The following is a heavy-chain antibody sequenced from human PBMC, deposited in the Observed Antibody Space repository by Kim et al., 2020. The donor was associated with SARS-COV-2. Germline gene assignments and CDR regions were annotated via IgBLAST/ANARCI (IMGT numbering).Heavy chain of an antibody. CDR1: GFTFSDYY. CDR3: AMNYYGSGSYDY. Sequence: GGSLRLSCAASGFTFSDYYMSWIRQAPGKGLEWVSYISSSSTYTNYADSVKGRFIISRDNGKNSLYLQMNSLRVEDTAVYYCAMNYYGSGSYDYWGQGT. CDR2: ISSSSTYT. J-gene: IGHJ4*02. D-gene: IGHD3-10*01. V-gene: IGHV3-11*03.